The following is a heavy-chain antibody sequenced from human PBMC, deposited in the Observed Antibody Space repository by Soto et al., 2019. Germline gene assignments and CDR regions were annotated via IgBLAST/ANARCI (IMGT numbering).Heavy chain of an antibody. Sequence: HPGGSLRLSCAASGFTFSSYAMSWVRQAPGKGLEWVSAISGSGGSTYYADSVKGRFTISRDNAKNSLYLQMNSLRAEDTAVYYCARGRNYDFWSGSDPNDAFDIWGQGTMVTVS. V-gene: IGHV3-23*01. D-gene: IGHD3-3*01. CDR2: ISGSGGST. CDR1: GFTFSSYA. CDR3: ARGRNYDFWSGSDPNDAFDI. J-gene: IGHJ3*02.